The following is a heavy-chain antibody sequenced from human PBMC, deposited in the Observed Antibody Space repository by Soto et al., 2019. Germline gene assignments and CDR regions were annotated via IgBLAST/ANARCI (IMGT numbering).Heavy chain of an antibody. Sequence: GGSLRLSCAASGFTVSSNYTSWVRQAPGKGLEWVSVIYSGGSTYYADSVKGRFTISRDNSKNTLYLQMNSLRAEDTAVYYCARHITMDPLLVYWGQGTLVTVSS. J-gene: IGHJ4*02. CDR2: IYSGGST. CDR1: GFTVSSNY. V-gene: IGHV3-53*01. CDR3: ARHITMDPLLVY. D-gene: IGHD3-10*01.